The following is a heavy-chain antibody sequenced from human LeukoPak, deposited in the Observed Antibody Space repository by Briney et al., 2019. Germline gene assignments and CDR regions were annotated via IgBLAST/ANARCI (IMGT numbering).Heavy chain of an antibody. CDR1: GGSISNTNYF. CDR3: ARVGTRTPNSSSWYADY. D-gene: IGHD6-13*01. CDR2: INYSGTT. J-gene: IGHJ4*02. V-gene: IGHV4-39*07. Sequence: SETLSLTCTVSGGSISNTNYFWGWIRQPPGKGLEWIGSINYSGTTYYTPSLKSRLTISVDTSKNQFSLKLSSVTAADTAVYYCARVGTRTPNSSSWYADYWGQGTLVTVSS.